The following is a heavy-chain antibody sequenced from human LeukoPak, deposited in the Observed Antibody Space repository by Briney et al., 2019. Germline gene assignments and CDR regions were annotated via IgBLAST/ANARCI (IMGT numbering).Heavy chain of an antibody. CDR1: GYTFPANY. J-gene: IGHJ4*02. CDR2: INPNSGGS. CDR3: ARVQVSDDNWGFFDY. Sequence: AAVTVSCKASGYTFPANYMHWVRQAPGQGLEWMGWINPNSGGSNCAQKFQGRVTMTRETSISTAYMELSRLSSDDTAVYYCARVQVSDDNWGFFDYWGQGTLVT. V-gene: IGHV1-2*02. D-gene: IGHD1-1*01.